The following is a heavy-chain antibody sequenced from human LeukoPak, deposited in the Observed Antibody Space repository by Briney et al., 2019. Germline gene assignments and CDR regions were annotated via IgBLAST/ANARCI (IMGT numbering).Heavy chain of an antibody. CDR2: ISWNSGSI. CDR3: AKVHYYENAFDI. CDR1: GFTFDDYA. D-gene: IGHD3-22*01. J-gene: IGHJ3*02. Sequence: GGSLRLSCAASGFTFDDYAMHWVRQAPGKGLEGVSGISWNSGSIDYADSVKGGFTISRDNAKNSLYMQMNSLRAEATALYYCAKVHYYENAFDIWGQGTMVTVSS. V-gene: IGHV3-9*01.